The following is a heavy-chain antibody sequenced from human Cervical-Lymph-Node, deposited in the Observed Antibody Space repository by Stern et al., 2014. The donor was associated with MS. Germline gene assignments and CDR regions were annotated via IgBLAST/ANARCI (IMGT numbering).Heavy chain of an antibody. D-gene: IGHD3/OR15-3a*01. J-gene: IGHJ4*02. V-gene: IGHV3-30*04. Sequence: VQLVESGGGVVQPGRSLRLSCAASGFTFSDYPMHWVRQTPGQGLEWVAVISYVETDKFYADSVKGRFTISRDNSKNTLYLQMNSLRSEDTAVYHCARDRSGLGDYWGQGTLVTVSS. CDR3: ARDRSGLGDY. CDR1: GFTFSDYP. CDR2: ISYVETDK.